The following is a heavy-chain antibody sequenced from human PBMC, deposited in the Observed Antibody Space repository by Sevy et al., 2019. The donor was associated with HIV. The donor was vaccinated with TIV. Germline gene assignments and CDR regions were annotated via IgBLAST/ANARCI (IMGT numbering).Heavy chain of an antibody. J-gene: IGHJ3*02. CDR3: ARDETWDAFDI. V-gene: IGHV3-21*01. CDR1: GFTFSSYS. Sequence: GGSLRLSCAASGFTFSSYSMNWVRQAPGKGLEWVSSISGLSNYIYYADSVQGRFTISRDNAKNSLYLQMNSLTHEDTAVYYCARDETWDAFDIWGQGTMVTVSS. CDR2: ISGLSNYI.